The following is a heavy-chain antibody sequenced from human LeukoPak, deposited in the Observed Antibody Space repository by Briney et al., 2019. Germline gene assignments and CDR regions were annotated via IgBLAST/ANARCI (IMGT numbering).Heavy chain of an antibody. J-gene: IGHJ4*02. V-gene: IGHV4-61*01. CDR1: GGSVSSGSYY. Sequence: KTSETLSLTCTVSGGSVSSGSYYWSWIRQPPGKGLEWIGYIYYSGSTNYNPSLKSRVTISVDTSKNQFSLKLSSVTAADTAVYYCARGADYGDYRYFDYWGQGTLVTVSS. CDR3: ARGADYGDYRYFDY. CDR2: IYYSGST. D-gene: IGHD4-17*01.